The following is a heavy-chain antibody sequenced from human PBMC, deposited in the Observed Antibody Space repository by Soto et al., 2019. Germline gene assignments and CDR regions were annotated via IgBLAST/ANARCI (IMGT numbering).Heavy chain of an antibody. D-gene: IGHD2-2*01. CDR1: GGSISSYY. J-gene: IGHJ5*02. Sequence: SETLSLTCTVSGGSISSYYWSWIRQPPGKGLEWIGYIYYSGSTNYNPSLKSRVTISVDTSKNQFSLKLSSVTAADTAVYYCARDRTSNWFDPWGQGTLVTVSS. V-gene: IGHV4-59*01. CDR2: IYYSGST. CDR3: ARDRTSNWFDP.